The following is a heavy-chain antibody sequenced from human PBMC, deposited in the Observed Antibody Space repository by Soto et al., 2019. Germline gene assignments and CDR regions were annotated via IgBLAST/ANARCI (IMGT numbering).Heavy chain of an antibody. V-gene: IGHV1-69*13. CDR3: ARLSTYDFWSGYYGYYYYYMDV. CDR1: GGTFSSYA. Sequence: SVKVSCKASGGTFSSYAISWVRQAPGQGLEWMGGIIPIFGTANYAQKLQGRVTITADESTSTAYMELSSLRSDDTAVYYCARLSTYDFWSGYYGYYYYYMDVWGKGTTVTVSS. D-gene: IGHD3-3*01. CDR2: IIPIFGTA. J-gene: IGHJ6*03.